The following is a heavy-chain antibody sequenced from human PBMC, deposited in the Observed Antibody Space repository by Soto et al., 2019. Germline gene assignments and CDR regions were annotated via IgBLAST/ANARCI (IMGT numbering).Heavy chain of an antibody. CDR1: GGSISSGGYY. CDR3: ARATRAHARLYYYYGMDV. Sequence: KTSETLSLTCTVSGGSISSGGYYWSWIRQHPGKGLEWIGYIYYSGSTYYNPSLKSRVTISVDTSKNQFSLKLSSVTAADTAVYYCARATRAHARLYYYYGMDVWGQGTTVTVSS. CDR2: IYYSGST. J-gene: IGHJ6*02. V-gene: IGHV4-31*03.